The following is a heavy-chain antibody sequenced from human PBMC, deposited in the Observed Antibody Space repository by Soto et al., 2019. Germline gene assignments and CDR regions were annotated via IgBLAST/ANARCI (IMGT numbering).Heavy chain of an antibody. CDR2: ISYDGSNK. CDR1: GFTFSSYA. CDR3: ARESGSFDY. J-gene: IGHJ4*02. D-gene: IGHD1-26*01. V-gene: IGHV3-30-3*01. Sequence: QVQLVESGGGVVQPGRSLRLSWAASGFTFSSYAMHWVRQAPGKGLEWVAVISYDGSNKYYADSVKGRFTISRDSSKNTLYLQMNSLRAEDTAVYYCARESGSFDYWGQGTLVTVSS.